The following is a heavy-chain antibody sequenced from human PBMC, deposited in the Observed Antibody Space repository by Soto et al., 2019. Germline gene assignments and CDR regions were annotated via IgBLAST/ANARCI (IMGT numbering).Heavy chain of an antibody. CDR2: ISAYNGNT. V-gene: IGHV1-18*01. D-gene: IGHD4-17*01. Sequence: QVQLVQSGAEVKKPGASVKVSCKASGYTFTSYGISWVRQAPGQGLEWVGWISAYNGNTNYAQKLQGRVTMTTDTATSTAYVEPRSLRSDDTAVYYCASDGAIRTDYVPYYGMDVWGQGTTVTVCS. CDR1: GYTFTSYG. J-gene: IGHJ6*02. CDR3: ASDGAIRTDYVPYYGMDV.